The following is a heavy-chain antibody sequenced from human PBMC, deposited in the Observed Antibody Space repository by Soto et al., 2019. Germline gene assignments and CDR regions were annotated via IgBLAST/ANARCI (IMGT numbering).Heavy chain of an antibody. Sequence: QVQLVQSGPEMKKPGASVKLSCKASGYTFTTYSMHWVRQAPGQRLEWMGWLHAGNGNTEHSQKFQGRVTMTRDTSASPAYLELGSLRSEDTAVYYGARAACSSTSCYNYYAYGMDVWGPGSAGTVS. CDR1: GYTFTTYS. V-gene: IGHV1-3*01. D-gene: IGHD2-2*01. J-gene: IGHJ6*02. CDR2: LHAGNGNT. CDR3: ARAACSSTSCYNYYAYGMDV.